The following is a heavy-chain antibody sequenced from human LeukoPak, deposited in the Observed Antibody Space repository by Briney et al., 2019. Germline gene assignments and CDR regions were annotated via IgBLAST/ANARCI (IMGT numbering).Heavy chain of an antibody. J-gene: IGHJ4*02. CDR2: IYYSGST. V-gene: IGHV4-31*03. CDR3: ARDLRGPRDY. D-gene: IGHD5-12*01. Sequence: SETLSLTCTVSGGSISSGGYYWNWIRQHPGKGLEWIGYIYYSGSTYYNPSLKSRVTISVDTSKNQFSLKLSSVTAADTAVYYCARDLRGPRDYWGQGTLVTVSS. CDR1: GGSISSGGYY.